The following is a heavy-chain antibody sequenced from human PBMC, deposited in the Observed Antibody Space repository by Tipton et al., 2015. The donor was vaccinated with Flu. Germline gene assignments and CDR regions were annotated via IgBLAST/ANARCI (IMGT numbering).Heavy chain of an antibody. Sequence: VQLVQSGAEVKKPGESLKISCKGSGYSFTSYWIGWVRQMPGKGLEWMGIIYPGDSDTRYSPSFQGQVTISADKSISTAYLQWSSLKASDTAMYYWVRPNRRLRLGGPFDPWGQGTLVTVSS. CDR1: GYSFTSYW. J-gene: IGHJ5*02. D-gene: IGHD5-12*01. CDR3: VRPNRRLRLGGPFDP. CDR2: IYPGDSDT. V-gene: IGHV5-51*03.